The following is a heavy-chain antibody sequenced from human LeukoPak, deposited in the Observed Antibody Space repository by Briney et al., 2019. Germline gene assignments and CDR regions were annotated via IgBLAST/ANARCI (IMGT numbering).Heavy chain of an antibody. D-gene: IGHD6-6*01. CDR2: IYYSGST. V-gene: IGHV4-30-4*08. CDR1: GGSISSSSYY. J-gene: IGHJ4*02. Sequence: PSETLSLTCCVSGGSISSSSYYWGWIRQPPGKGLEWIGNIYYSGSTYYNPSLKSRVTISVDTSKNQFSLKLSSVTAADTAVYYCARATLYEYSSSRGTNYFDYWGQGTLVTVSS. CDR3: ARATLYEYSSSRGTNYFDY.